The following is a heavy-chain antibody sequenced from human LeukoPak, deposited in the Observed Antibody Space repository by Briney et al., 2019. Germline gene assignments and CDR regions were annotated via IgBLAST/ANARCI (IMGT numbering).Heavy chain of an antibody. V-gene: IGHV1-69*04. Sequence: SVKVSCKASGGTFSSYAISWVRQAPGQGLEWMGRIIPILGIANYAQKFQGRVTITADKSTSTAYMELSSLRSEDTAVYYCATCGGNNCSGGSCYIREENWFDPWGQGTLVTVSS. CDR2: IIPILGIA. J-gene: IGHJ5*02. CDR1: GGTFSSYA. D-gene: IGHD2-15*01. CDR3: ATCGGNNCSGGSCYIREENWFDP.